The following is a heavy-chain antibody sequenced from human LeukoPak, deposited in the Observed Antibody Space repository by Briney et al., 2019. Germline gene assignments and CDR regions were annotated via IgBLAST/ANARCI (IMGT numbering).Heavy chain of an antibody. CDR1: GFTFDDYA. V-gene: IGHV3-9*01. D-gene: IGHD6-13*01. Sequence: GGSLRLSCAASGFTFDDYAMHWVRQAPGKGLEWVSGISWNSGSIGYADSVKGRFTISRDNAKNSLYLQMNSLRAEDTAVYYCARVTSSSWNNDAFDIWGQGTMVTVSS. CDR3: ARVTSSSWNNDAFDI. CDR2: ISWNSGSI. J-gene: IGHJ3*02.